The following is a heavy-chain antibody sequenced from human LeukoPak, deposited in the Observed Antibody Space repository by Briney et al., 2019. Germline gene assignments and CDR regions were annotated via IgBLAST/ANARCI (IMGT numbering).Heavy chain of an antibody. CDR3: ARGGDGYDSDSDY. J-gene: IGHJ4*02. D-gene: IGHD5-12*01. CDR2: ISSSSSTI. Sequence: GGSLRLSCAASGFTFSSYRMNWVRQAPGKGLEWVSYISSSSSTIYYADSVKGRFTISRDNTKNSLYLQINSLRAEDTAVYYCARGGDGYDSDSDYWGQGTLVTVSS. CDR1: GFTFSSYR. V-gene: IGHV3-48*01.